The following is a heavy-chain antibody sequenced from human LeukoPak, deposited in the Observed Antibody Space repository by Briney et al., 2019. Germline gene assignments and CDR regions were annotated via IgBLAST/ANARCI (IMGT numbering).Heavy chain of an antibody. CDR3: ARTMQQWLVDAAGGDY. V-gene: IGHV1-18*01. CDR1: GYTFTSFG. J-gene: IGHJ4*02. CDR2: ISAYNGNT. D-gene: IGHD6-19*01. Sequence: ASVKVSCTASGYTFTSFGISWVRQAPGRGLEWMGWISAYNGNTNYPQKLQGRVTMTTDTSTSTAYMELRSLRSDDTAVYYCARTMQQWLVDAAGGDYWGQGTLVTVSS.